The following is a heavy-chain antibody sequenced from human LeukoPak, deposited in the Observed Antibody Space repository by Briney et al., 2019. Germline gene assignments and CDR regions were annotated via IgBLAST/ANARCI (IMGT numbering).Heavy chain of an antibody. Sequence: QPGGSLRLSCAASGFTFSSYAMHWVRQAPGKGLEYVSAISSNGGSTYYANSVKGRFTISRDNSKNTLYLQMGSLRAEDMAVYYCARDYYFGDYWGQGTLATVSS. J-gene: IGHJ4*02. V-gene: IGHV3-64*01. CDR3: ARDYYFGDY. CDR1: GFTFSSYA. CDR2: ISSNGGST. D-gene: IGHD3-10*01.